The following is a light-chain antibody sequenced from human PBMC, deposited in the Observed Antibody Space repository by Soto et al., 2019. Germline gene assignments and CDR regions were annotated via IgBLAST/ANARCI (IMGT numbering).Light chain of an antibody. J-gene: IGLJ2*01. CDR1: SSDVGGYTY. V-gene: IGLV2-11*01. Sequence: QSALTQPRSVSGSPGQSVTISCTGTSSDVGGYTYVSWYQQHPAKAPKLMIYDVSKRPSGVPDRFSASKSGNTASLTISGLQAEDEADYYCCSYAGSYNWVFGGGTKLTVL. CDR2: DVS. CDR3: CSYAGSYNWV.